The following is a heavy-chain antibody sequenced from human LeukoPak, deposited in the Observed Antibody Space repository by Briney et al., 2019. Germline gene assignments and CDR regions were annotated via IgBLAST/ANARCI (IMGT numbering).Heavy chain of an antibody. Sequence: GESLKISCKGSGYSFTSYWIGWVLQMPGKGLEWMGIIYPGDSDTRYSPSFQGQVTISADKSISTAYLQWSSLKASDTAMYYCARQPRDIVVVPAAMYADYWGQGTLVTVSS. CDR2: IYPGDSDT. CDR1: GYSFTSYW. D-gene: IGHD2-2*01. CDR3: ARQPRDIVVVPAAMYADY. J-gene: IGHJ4*02. V-gene: IGHV5-51*01.